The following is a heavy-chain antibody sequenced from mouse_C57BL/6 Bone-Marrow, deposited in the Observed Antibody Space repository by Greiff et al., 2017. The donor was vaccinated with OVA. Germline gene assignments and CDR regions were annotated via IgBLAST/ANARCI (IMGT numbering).Heavy chain of an antibody. CDR1: GFTFSSYG. V-gene: IGHV5-6*01. CDR3: ARYGSSVYFDY. CDR2: ISSGGSYT. D-gene: IGHD1-1*01. Sequence: EVQGVESGGDLVKPGGSLKLSCAASGFTFSSYGMSWVRQTPDKRLEWVATISSGGSYTYYPDSVKGRFTISRDNAKNTLYLQMSSLKSEDTAMYYCARYGSSVYFDYWGQGTTLTVSS. J-gene: IGHJ2*01.